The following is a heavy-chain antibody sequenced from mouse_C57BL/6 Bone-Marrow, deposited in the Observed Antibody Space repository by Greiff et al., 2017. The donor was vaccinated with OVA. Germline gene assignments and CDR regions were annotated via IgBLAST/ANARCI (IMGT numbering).Heavy chain of an antibody. CDR1: GYTFTEYT. Sequence: VKLMESGAELVKPGASVKLSCKASGYTFTEYTIHWVKQRSGQGLEWIGWFYPGSGSIKYNEKFKDKATLTADKSSSTVYMELSRLTSEDSAVYFCARHERFYYSNPAWFAYWGQGTLVTVSA. D-gene: IGHD2-5*01. CDR2: FYPGSGSI. J-gene: IGHJ3*01. V-gene: IGHV1-62-2*01. CDR3: ARHERFYYSNPAWFAY.